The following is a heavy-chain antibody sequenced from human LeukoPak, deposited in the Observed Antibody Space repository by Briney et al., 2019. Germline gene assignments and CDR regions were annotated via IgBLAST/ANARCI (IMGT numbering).Heavy chain of an antibody. D-gene: IGHD3-22*01. V-gene: IGHV1-46*01. CDR3: ATEAKNYYDSSGYSS. J-gene: IGHJ5*02. Sequence: ASVKVSCKASGYTFTSYYMHWVRQAPGQGLEWMGIINPSGGSTSYAQKFQGRVTMTEDTSTDTAYMELSSLRSEDTAVYYCATEAKNYYDSSGYSSWGQGTLVTVSS. CDR2: INPSGGST. CDR1: GYTFTSYY.